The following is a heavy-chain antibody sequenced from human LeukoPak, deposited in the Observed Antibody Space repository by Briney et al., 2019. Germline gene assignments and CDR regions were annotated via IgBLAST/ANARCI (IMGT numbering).Heavy chain of an antibody. Sequence: ASVTVSCKASGYTFTGYYMHWVRQAPGQGLEWMGWINPNSGGTNYAQKFQGRVTMTRDTSISTAYMELGRLRSDDTAVYFCARDQRGSGYYGMDVWGQGTTVTVSS. D-gene: IGHD3-10*01. CDR2: INPNSGGT. CDR1: GYTFTGYY. J-gene: IGHJ6*02. CDR3: ARDQRGSGYYGMDV. V-gene: IGHV1-2*02.